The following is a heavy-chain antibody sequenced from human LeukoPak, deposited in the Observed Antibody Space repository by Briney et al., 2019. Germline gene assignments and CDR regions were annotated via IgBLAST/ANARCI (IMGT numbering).Heavy chain of an antibody. Sequence: GGSLRLSCAASGFTFSSYSMNWVRQAPGKGLEWVSSISSSSSYIYYADSVKGRFTISRDNAKNSLYLQMNSLRAEDTAVYYCARVGSGGYCSGGSRPKPDYWGQGTLVTVSS. CDR3: ARVGSGGYCSGGSRPKPDY. J-gene: IGHJ4*02. CDR2: ISSSSSYI. D-gene: IGHD2-15*01. CDR1: GFTFSSYS. V-gene: IGHV3-21*01.